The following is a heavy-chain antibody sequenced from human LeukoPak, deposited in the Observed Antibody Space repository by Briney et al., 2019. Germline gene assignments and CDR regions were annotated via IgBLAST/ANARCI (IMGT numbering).Heavy chain of an antibody. D-gene: IGHD3-10*01. CDR2: INHSGST. CDR3: ARGNYYGSGTRPGY. Sequence: PSETLSLTCTVSGGSISGYYWSWIRQPPGKGLEWIGEINHSGSTNYNPSLKSRVTISVDTSKNQFSLKLSSVTAADTAVYYCARGNYYGSGTRPGYWGQGTLVTVSS. V-gene: IGHV4-34*01. CDR1: GGSISGYY. J-gene: IGHJ4*02.